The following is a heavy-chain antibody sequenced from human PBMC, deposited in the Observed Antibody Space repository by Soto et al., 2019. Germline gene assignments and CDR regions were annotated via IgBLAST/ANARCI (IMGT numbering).Heavy chain of an antibody. J-gene: IGHJ4*02. CDR3: ARGLRSTYWSLETPDY. D-gene: IGHD2-21*01. Sequence: ASVKVSCKASGYTFTSYYMHWVRQAPGQGLEWMGIINPSGGSTSYAQKFQGRVTMTRDTSTSTVYMELSSLRSEDTAVFYCARGLRSTYWSLETPDYWGQGTLVTVSS. CDR2: INPSGGST. CDR1: GYTFTSYY. V-gene: IGHV1-46*03.